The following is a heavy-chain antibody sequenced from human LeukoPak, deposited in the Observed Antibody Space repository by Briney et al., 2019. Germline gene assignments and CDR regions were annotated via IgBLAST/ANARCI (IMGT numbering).Heavy chain of an antibody. CDR1: GFTVSSSY. V-gene: IGHV3-66*01. CDR3: ARDQTKWEPLRRRDYYYMDV. Sequence: GGSLRLSCTASGFTVSSSYMTWVRQAPGKGLEWVSVIYSGGSTYYADSVKGRFTISRDSSKNTLYLQMNSLRAEDTAVYYCARDQTKWEPLRRRDYYYMDVWGKGTTVTVSS. CDR2: IYSGGST. D-gene: IGHD1-26*01. J-gene: IGHJ6*03.